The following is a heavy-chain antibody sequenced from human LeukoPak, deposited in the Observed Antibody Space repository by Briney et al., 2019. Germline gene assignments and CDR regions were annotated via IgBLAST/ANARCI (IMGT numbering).Heavy chain of an antibody. CDR1: GYTFTSYD. CDR2: MNPNSGNT. J-gene: IGHJ4*02. V-gene: IGHV1-8*01. D-gene: IGHD4-17*01. CDR3: ARVSVDYGDYDNDY. Sequence: ASVKVSCKASGYTFTSYDINWVRQATGQGLEWMGWMNPNSGNTGYAQKFQGRVTMTRNTSISTAYMELSSLGSEDTAVYYCARVSVDYGDYDNDYWGQGTLVTVSS.